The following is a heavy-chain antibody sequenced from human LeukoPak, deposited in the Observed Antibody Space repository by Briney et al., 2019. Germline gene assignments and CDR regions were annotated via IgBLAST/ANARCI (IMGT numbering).Heavy chain of an antibody. CDR1: GGSISSYY. CDR2: IYTSGST. V-gene: IGHV4-4*09. CDR3: ARQAAAAGAFFDY. J-gene: IGHJ4*02. Sequence: SETLSLTCTVSGGSISSYYWSWIRQPPGKGLECIGYIYTSGSTNYNPSLKGRVTISVDTSKNQFSLKLSSVTAADTAVYYCARQAAAAGAFFDYWGQGTLVTVSS. D-gene: IGHD6-13*01.